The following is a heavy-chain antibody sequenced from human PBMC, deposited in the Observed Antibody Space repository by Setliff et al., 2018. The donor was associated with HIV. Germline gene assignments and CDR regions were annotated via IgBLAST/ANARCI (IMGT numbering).Heavy chain of an antibody. CDR2: INHSGST. V-gene: IGHV4-34*01. Sequence: SETLSLTCAVYGGSFSGYYWSWIRQPPGKGLEWIGEINHSGSTNYNPSLKSRVTISVDTSKNQFSLKLSPVTAADTAVYYCASTSGSGSAAVGDIWGQGTMVTVAS. CDR1: GGSFSGYY. D-gene: IGHD1-26*01. CDR3: ASTSGSGSAAVGDI. J-gene: IGHJ3*02.